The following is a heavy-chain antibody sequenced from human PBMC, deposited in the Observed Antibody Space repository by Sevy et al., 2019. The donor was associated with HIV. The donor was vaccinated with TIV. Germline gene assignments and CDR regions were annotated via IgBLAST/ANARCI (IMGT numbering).Heavy chain of an antibody. CDR1: GYRFSNNW. CDR3: ASGAHLPLDGFDF. CDR2: FYPGNSDT. Sequence: GESLKISCQGSGYRFSNNWVAWVRQRPGKGLEWMGMFYPGNSDTRYSPSFQGQVIISPDKSISTAYVQWRSLKASETAIYYCASGAHLPLDGFDFWGQGTGVTVSS. D-gene: IGHD1-26*01. J-gene: IGHJ3*01. V-gene: IGHV5-51*01.